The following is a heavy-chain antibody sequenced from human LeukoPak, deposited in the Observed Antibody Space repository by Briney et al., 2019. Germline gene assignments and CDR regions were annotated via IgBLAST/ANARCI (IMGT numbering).Heavy chain of an antibody. Sequence: GGSLRLSCAASGFTFSSYSMNWVRQAPGKGLEWVSYISSSSSTIYYADSVKGRFTISRDNAKNSLYLEMNSLRAEDTAVYYCARTYYDFWSGYYSHEGNPFDYWGQGTLVTVSS. J-gene: IGHJ4*02. D-gene: IGHD3-3*01. V-gene: IGHV3-48*01. CDR3: ARTYYDFWSGYYSHEGNPFDY. CDR2: ISSSSSTI. CDR1: GFTFSSYS.